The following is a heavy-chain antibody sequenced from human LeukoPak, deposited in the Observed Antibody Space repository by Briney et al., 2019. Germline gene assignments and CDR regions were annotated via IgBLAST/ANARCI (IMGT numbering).Heavy chain of an antibody. CDR2: IYYSGTS. V-gene: IGHV4-59*08. CDR3: ARHDQVSTSSPKFNDAFDI. J-gene: IGHJ3*02. Sequence: SETLSLTCTVSGDSMTSYYWSWIRQPPGKGLEWIGDIYYSGTSNYNPSLRSRVTISEDTSKNQFSLELNSVTVADTAVYYCARHDQVSTSSPKFNDAFDIWGQGTMVTVSS. CDR1: GDSMTSYY. D-gene: IGHD2-2*01.